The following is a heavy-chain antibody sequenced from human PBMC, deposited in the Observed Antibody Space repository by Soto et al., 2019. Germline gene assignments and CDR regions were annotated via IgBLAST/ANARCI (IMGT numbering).Heavy chain of an antibody. J-gene: IGHJ4*02. D-gene: IGHD6-6*01. V-gene: IGHV1-46*01. Sequence: QVQLVQSGAEVKEPGASVKISCKGSGYTFTNFYIHCVRQAPGQGLEWMGIVNPNGGSTNYAQNFKGRITISRDTSTSTVYMDLSSLRSEDTAVYYCARGLASGDYWGQGTLVTVSS. CDR1: GYTFTNFY. CDR2: VNPNGGST. CDR3: ARGLASGDY.